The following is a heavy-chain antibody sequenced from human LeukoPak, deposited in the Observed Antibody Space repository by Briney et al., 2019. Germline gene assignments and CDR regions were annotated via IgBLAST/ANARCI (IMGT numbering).Heavy chain of an antibody. J-gene: IGHJ3*02. CDR2: ISGSGGSP. V-gene: IGHV3-23*01. CDR1: GFTFNNYA. Sequence: GGSLRLSCAASGFTFNNYAMSWVRQAPGKGLEWVSRISGSGGSPYYADSVKGRFTISRDNPKSTLFLQMNSLTAEDTAVYFCAKDRYGDNAFDIWGQGTMVTVSS. CDR3: AKDRYGDNAFDI. D-gene: IGHD4-17*01.